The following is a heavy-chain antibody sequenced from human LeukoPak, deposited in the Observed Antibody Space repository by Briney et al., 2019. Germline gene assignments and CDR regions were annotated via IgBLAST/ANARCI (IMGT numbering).Heavy chain of an antibody. CDR1: GFTFSGCA. Sequence: GSLRLSCAASGFTFSGCAMSWVRQAPGKGLEWVSAIRGSGDYSYYADSVKGRFTISRDNSKNTLYLQMNSLRAEDTAIYYCAKGLFDWLSDTDYWGQGTLVTVS. V-gene: IGHV3-23*01. CDR2: IRGSGDYS. D-gene: IGHD3-9*01. CDR3: AKGLFDWLSDTDY. J-gene: IGHJ4*02.